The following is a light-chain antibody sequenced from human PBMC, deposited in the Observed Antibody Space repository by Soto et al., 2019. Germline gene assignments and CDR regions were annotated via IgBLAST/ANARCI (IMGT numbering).Light chain of an antibody. Sequence: DIQITQSPSSLSASVGDRVTITCQASQDISNYLNWYQQKPGKAPKLMIYDASSLESGVPSRFSGSGSGTEFTLTINSLQPEDFATYYCQQHNSSPWTFGQGTKVDI. J-gene: IGKJ1*01. CDR2: DAS. CDR1: QDISNY. V-gene: IGKV1-17*01. CDR3: QQHNSSPWT.